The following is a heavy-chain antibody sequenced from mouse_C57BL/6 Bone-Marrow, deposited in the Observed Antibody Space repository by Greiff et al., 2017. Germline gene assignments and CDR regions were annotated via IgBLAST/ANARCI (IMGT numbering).Heavy chain of an antibody. CDR2: IHPNSGIP. J-gene: IGHJ3*01. CDR1: GYTFTSYL. D-gene: IGHD1-1*01. V-gene: IGHV1-64*01. Sequence: HVQLQQPGAELVKPGASVKLSCKASGYTFTSYLMHWVTRRPGQGLEWIGMIHPNSGIPNYNEKFNSKATLTVDKSSSTAYMQLSSLTSEDSAVYYCASSSDPFAYWGQGTLVTVSA. CDR3: ASSSDPFAY.